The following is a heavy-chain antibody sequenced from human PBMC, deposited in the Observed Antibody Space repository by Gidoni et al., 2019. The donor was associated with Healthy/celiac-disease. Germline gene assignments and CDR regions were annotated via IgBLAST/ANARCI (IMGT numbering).Heavy chain of an antibody. D-gene: IGHD6-13*01. CDR1: AYTFPIYP. J-gene: IGHJ3*02. V-gene: IGHV7-4-1*01. CDR2: INTNTGNP. Sequence: QVQLVHSGYELKKRGASVKFSCTASAYTFPIYPLNWVRQAPGKGLEWMGWINTNTGNPTYAQGVTGRFVFSLDTSVSTAYLQICSLKAEDTAVYYCARSVVGIAAAGLPEAFDIWGQGTMVTVSS. CDR3: ARSVVGIAAAGLPEAFDI.